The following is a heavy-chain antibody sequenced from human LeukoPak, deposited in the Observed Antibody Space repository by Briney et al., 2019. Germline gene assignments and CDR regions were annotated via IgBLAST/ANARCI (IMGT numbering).Heavy chain of an antibody. CDR1: GFTFSSYA. V-gene: IGHV3-21*01. D-gene: IGHD1-26*01. CDR3: ARGRGSYLDDAFDI. CDR2: ISSSSSYI. J-gene: IGHJ3*02. Sequence: SGGSLRLSCAASGFTFSSYAMSWVRQAPGKGLEWVSSISSSSSYIYYADSVKGRFTISRDNAKNSLYLQMNSLRAEDTAVYYCARGRGSYLDDAFDIWGQGTMVTVSS.